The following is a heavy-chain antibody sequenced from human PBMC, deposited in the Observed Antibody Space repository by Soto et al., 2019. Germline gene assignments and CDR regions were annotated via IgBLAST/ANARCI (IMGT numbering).Heavy chain of an antibody. CDR3: ARDRGYRCGSFGS. CDR1: GGSISGYY. J-gene: IGHJ5*02. V-gene: IGHV4-4*07. CDR2: IYSDGTT. Sequence: QVQLQESGPGLVKPSETLSLTCIVSGGSISGYYWSWIRQTAGKELEWIGRIYSDGTTNYNPSLKGRGTMSVDTSKKQISPKLTSVTAADTAMYYCARDRGYRCGSFGSWGQGVLVTVSS. D-gene: IGHD5-18*01.